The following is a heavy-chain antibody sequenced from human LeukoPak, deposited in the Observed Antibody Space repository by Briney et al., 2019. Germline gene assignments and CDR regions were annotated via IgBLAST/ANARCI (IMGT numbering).Heavy chain of an antibody. CDR2: IYYSGST. CDR3: ARARYYYDSSGYYLGYYFDY. CDR1: GGSISSSSYC. Sequence: SETLSLTCTVSGGSISSSSYCWGWIRQPPGKGLEGIGSIYYSGSTYYNPSLKSRVTISVDTSKNQFSLKLSSVTAADTAVYYCARARYYYDSSGYYLGYYFDYWGQGTLVTVSS. J-gene: IGHJ4*02. V-gene: IGHV4-39*01. D-gene: IGHD3-22*01.